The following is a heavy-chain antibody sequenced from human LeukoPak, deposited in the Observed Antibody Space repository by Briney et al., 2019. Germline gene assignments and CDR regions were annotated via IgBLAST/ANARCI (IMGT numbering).Heavy chain of an antibody. V-gene: IGHV4-4*07. D-gene: IGHD4-11*01. J-gene: IGHJ6*03. CDR3: ARDNPDYSSDYYYYYMDV. CDR2: IYTSGST. Sequence: SETLSLTCTVSGGSISSYYWSWIRQPAGKGLEWIGRIYTSGSTNYNPSLKSRVTMSVDTSKNQFSLKLSSVTAADTAVYYCARDNPDYSSDYYYYYMDVWGKGTTVTVPS. CDR1: GGSISSYY.